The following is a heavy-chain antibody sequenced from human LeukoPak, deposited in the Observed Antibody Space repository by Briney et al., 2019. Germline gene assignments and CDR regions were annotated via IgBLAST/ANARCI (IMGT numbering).Heavy chain of an antibody. CDR2: IHPGDSDT. J-gene: IGHJ5*02. CDR3: ARRKGGSSWANNWFDP. V-gene: IGHV5-51*01. D-gene: IGHD6-13*01. CDR1: GCIFTSYW. Sequence: GGSLEISCQSPGCIFTSYWISWVPRLPGKGLEWMGIIHPGDSDTRYSPSFQGQATISADTSISTASLKWGGPKASATAMYYCARRKGGSSWANNWFDPWGQGTLVTVSS.